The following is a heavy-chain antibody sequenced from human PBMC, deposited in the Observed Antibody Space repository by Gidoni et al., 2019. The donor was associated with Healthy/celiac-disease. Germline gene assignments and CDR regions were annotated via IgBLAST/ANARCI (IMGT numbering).Heavy chain of an antibody. Sequence: QVQLVESGGGVVQPGRSLSLSCAASGFPFSSYAMHWVRQAPGKGLEWVAVISYDGSNKYYADSVKGRFTISRDNSKNTLYLQMNSLRAEDTAVYYCARVGYGDYYYYYGMDVWGKGTTVTVSS. CDR1: GFPFSSYA. D-gene: IGHD4-17*01. CDR3: ARVGYGDYYYYYGMDV. CDR2: ISYDGSNK. V-gene: IGHV3-30-3*01. J-gene: IGHJ6*04.